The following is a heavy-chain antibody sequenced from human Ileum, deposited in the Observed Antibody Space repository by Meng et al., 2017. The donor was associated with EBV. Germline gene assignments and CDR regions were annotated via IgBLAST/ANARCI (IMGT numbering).Heavy chain of an antibody. CDR1: GYNFTNAW. D-gene: IGHD3-10*01. V-gene: IGHV3-15*01. CDR3: TTEIDHSGSGSFDF. CDR2: IKSITEGGTI. Sequence: EVQLVESGGGPVEPGGSLRLSCVVSGYNFTNAWMHWVRQAPGKGLEWVGRIKSITEGGTIDYAAHVKGRFTISRDDSKNTLYLQMNSLKSEDTAIYYCTTEIDHSGSGSFDFWGQGTLVTVSS. J-gene: IGHJ4*02.